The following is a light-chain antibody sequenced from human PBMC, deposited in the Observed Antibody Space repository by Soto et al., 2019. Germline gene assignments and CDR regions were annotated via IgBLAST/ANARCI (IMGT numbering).Light chain of an antibody. V-gene: IGKV3-15*01. CDR2: GAS. CDR3: RQYFEWSTIT. Sequence: GLTQSAAPLSVSPGERATLSCRASEPVXTYLAWYEEKPGQAPRLLSXGASTRAAGIADRFRGSGSGREFTLTLSSLRSEDAAMSYCRQYFEWSTITVGQGTKVEI. CDR1: EPVXTY. J-gene: IGKJ1*01.